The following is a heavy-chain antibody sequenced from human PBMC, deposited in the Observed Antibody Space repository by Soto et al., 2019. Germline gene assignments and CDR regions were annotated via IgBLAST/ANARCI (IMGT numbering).Heavy chain of an antibody. D-gene: IGHD2-21*01. CDR3: ARQPTTGDTDLWFDP. CDR1: GGSISSSSYY. J-gene: IGHJ5*02. Sequence: SETLSLTCTVSGGSISSSSYYWGWIRQPPGKGLEWLGNIYYSGSTYYNPSLTSRVTVSVDTSKNEFSLKLRSVTAADTAVYYCARQPTTGDTDLWFDPWGQGTLVTVS. V-gene: IGHV4-39*01. CDR2: IYYSGST.